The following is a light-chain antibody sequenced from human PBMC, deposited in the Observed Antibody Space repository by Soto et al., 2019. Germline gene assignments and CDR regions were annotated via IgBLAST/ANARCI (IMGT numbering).Light chain of an antibody. V-gene: IGLV2-23*02. J-gene: IGLJ2*01. CDR2: EVS. CDR3: CSYTTDSTFL. Sequence: QSALTQPASVSGSPGQSITISCTGNSTDVGRYNLVSWYLQHPGKAPKLLIYEVSKGTSGISNRFSGSKSGNTASLTISGLQAADEADYYCCSYTTDSTFLFGGGTKVTVL. CDR1: STDVGRYNL.